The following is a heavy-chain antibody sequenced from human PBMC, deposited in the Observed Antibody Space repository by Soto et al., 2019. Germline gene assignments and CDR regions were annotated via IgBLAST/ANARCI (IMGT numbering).Heavy chain of an antibody. CDR1: GFTFSSYA. Sequence: QVQLVESGGGVVQPGRSLRLSCAASGFTFSSYAMHWVRQAPGKGLEWVAVISYDGSNKYYADSVKGRFTISRDNSKNTLYLQMTSLRAEDTAVYYCAREGLVPAATQWFDYWGQGTLVTVSS. CDR2: ISYDGSNK. D-gene: IGHD2-2*01. J-gene: IGHJ4*02. CDR3: AREGLVPAATQWFDY. V-gene: IGHV3-30-3*01.